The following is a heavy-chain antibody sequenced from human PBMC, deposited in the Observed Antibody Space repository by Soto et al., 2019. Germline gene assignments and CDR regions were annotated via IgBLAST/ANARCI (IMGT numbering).Heavy chain of an antibody. CDR1: GCSITSYY. CDR3: ARDMRVFGGIDV. CDR2: IYHTGSI. V-gene: IGHV4-4*07. D-gene: IGHD3-3*01. Sequence: SETLSLTCTVSGCSITSYYWSWIRQSAGKGLEWIGRIYHTGSINYNPSLQSRVTMSVDTSKNQVSLKLTSVTAADAAVYYCARDMRVFGGIDVWGQGTTVTVSS. J-gene: IGHJ6*02.